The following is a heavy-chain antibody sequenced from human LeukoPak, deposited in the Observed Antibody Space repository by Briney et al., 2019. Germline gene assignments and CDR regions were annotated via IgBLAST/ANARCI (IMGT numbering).Heavy chain of an antibody. CDR2: ISSSGGNT. D-gene: IGHD2-15*01. CDR1: GFTFNTYA. J-gene: IGHJ4*02. V-gene: IGHV3-64*01. Sequence: GGYLRLSCAAYGFTFNTYAMHWVRQAPGQELEFISSISSSGGNTYYANSVKGRFTISRDDSKNTLYLQMGSLRPEDMAVYYCARASGRGLYYFDYWGQGTLVTVSS. CDR3: ARASGRGLYYFDY.